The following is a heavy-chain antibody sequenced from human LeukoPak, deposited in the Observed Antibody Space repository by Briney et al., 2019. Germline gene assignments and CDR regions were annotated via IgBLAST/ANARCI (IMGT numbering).Heavy chain of an antibody. D-gene: IGHD2-2*01. J-gene: IGHJ3*02. CDR2: INPNSGGT. V-gene: IGHV1-2*02. CDR3: VRPSTSDAFDI. CDR1: GYTFTGYY. Sequence: ASVTVSCKASGYTFTGYYMHWVRQAPGQGLEWMGWINPNSGGTNYAQKFQGRVTMTRDTSISTAYMELSRLRSDDTAVYYCVRPSTSDAFDIWGQGTMVTVSS.